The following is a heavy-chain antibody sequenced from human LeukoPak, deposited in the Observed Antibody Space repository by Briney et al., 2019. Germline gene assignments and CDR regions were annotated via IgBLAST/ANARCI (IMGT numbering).Heavy chain of an antibody. CDR2: ISGSGDRT. J-gene: IGHJ4*02. D-gene: IGHD5-18*01. CDR3: ARVPPTGYSYVD. Sequence: PGGSLRLSCAASGFTFSSYAMGWVRQAPGKGLEWVSAISGSGDRTYDADSLKGRFTISRDNAKNTLYLQMNSLRAEDTAVYYCARVPPTGYSYVDWGQGTLVTVSS. V-gene: IGHV3-23*01. CDR1: GFTFSSYA.